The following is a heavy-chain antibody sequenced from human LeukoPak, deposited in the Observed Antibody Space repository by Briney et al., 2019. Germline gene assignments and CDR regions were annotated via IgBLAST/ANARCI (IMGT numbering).Heavy chain of an antibody. Sequence: SETLSLTCTVSGGSISSYYWSWIRQPPGKGLEWIGYIYYSGSTNYNPSLKSRVTISVDTSKNQFSLKLCSVTAADTAVYYCARSTGSTMFIDYWGQGTLVTVSS. D-gene: IGHD3-10*02. J-gene: IGHJ4*02. CDR3: ARSTGSTMFIDY. CDR1: GGSISSYY. CDR2: IYYSGST. V-gene: IGHV4-59*08.